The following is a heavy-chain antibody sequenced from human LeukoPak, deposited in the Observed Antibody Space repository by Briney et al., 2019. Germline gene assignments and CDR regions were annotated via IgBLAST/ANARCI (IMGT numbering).Heavy chain of an antibody. D-gene: IGHD3-22*01. CDR2: ISAYNGNT. CDR1: GYTFTSYG. J-gene: IGHJ4*02. V-gene: IGHV1-18*01. CDR3: ARDYYYDSSGYYLDY. Sequence: ASVKVSCKASGYTFTSYGISWVRQAPGQGLEWMGWISAYNGNTNYAQKLQGRATMTTDTSTSTAYMELRSLRSDDTAVYYCARDYYYDSSGYYLDYWGQGTLVTVSS.